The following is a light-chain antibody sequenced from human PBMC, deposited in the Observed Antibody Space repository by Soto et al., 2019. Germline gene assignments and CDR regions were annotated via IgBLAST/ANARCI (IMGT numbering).Light chain of an antibody. Sequence: EIVLTQSPGTLSLSPGERATLSCRASQSVSSSLAWYQQKPGQAPRLLIYGASTRATGIPARFTGSGSGTEFTLTISSLQPDDFATYYCQQYNSYPWTFGQGTKVDIK. V-gene: IGKV3-15*01. CDR2: GAS. CDR3: QQYNSYPWT. J-gene: IGKJ1*01. CDR1: QSVSSS.